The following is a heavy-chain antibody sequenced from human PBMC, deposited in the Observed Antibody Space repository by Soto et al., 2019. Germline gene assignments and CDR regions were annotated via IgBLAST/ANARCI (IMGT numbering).Heavy chain of an antibody. CDR3: AHRRYSSGWYNSEYFDY. Sequence: QITLKESGPTLVKPTQTLTLTCTFSGFSLSTSGVGVGWIRQPPGKALEWLALIYWDDDKRYSPSLKSRLTITKDTSKTQVVLTMTNMDPVDTATYYCAHRRYSSGWYNSEYFDYWGQGTLVTVSS. CDR1: GFSLSTSGVG. D-gene: IGHD6-19*01. CDR2: IYWDDDK. V-gene: IGHV2-5*02. J-gene: IGHJ4*02.